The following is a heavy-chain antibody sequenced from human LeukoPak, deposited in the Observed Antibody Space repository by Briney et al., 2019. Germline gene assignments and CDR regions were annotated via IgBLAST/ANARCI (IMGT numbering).Heavy chain of an antibody. CDR3: ARAGGWKPLDY. D-gene: IGHD6-19*01. CDR2: IYYSGST. Sequence: PSETLSLTCTVSGGSISSYYWSWIRQPPGKGLEWIGYIYYSGSTNYNPSLKSRVTISVDTSKNQFSLKLSSVTAADTAVYYCARAGGWKPLDYWGQGTLATVSS. J-gene: IGHJ4*02. CDR1: GGSISSYY. V-gene: IGHV4-59*01.